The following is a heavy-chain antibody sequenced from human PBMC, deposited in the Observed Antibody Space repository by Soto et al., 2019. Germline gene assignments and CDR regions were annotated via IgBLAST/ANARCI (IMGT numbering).Heavy chain of an antibody. CDR1: GGSISSYY. Sequence: KPSETLSLTCTVSGGSISSYYWSWIRQPPGKGLEWIGYIYYSGSTNYNPSLKSRVTISVDTSKNQFSLKLSSVTAADTAVYYCARDYTYYDILTGPRPSYYYYGMDVWGQGTTVTVSS. J-gene: IGHJ6*02. CDR2: IYYSGST. CDR3: ARDYTYYDILTGPRPSYYYYGMDV. D-gene: IGHD3-9*01. V-gene: IGHV4-59*01.